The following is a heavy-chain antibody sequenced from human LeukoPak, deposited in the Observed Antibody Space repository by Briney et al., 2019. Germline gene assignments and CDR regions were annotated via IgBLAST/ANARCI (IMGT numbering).Heavy chain of an antibody. CDR2: VSYDGTNK. V-gene: IGHV3-30-3*01. CDR1: GLTFSIYS. Sequence: PRGSLRLSWAASGLTFSIYSMHWVRQAPGKGLEWVAVVSYDGTNKYYADSVKGRFTISRDNSENTLYLQMNSLRVEDTAVYYCARDRSEYYYYAMDVWGQGATVTVSS. J-gene: IGHJ6*02. CDR3: ARDRSEYYYYAMDV.